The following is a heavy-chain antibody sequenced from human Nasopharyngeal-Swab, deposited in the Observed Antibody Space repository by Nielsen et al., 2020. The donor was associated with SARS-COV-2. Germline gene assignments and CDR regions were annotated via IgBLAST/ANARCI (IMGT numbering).Heavy chain of an antibody. V-gene: IGHV4-39*01. CDR2: IYYSGST. CDR1: GGSISSSSYY. Sequence: ESLKISCTVSGGSISSSSYYWGWIRQPPGKGLEWIGSIYYSGSTYYNPSLKSRVTISVDTSKNQFSLKLSSVTAADTAVYYCVRLYDSTDYYYGMDVWGQGTTVTVSS. CDR3: VRLYDSTDYYYGMDV. J-gene: IGHJ6*02. D-gene: IGHD2/OR15-2a*01.